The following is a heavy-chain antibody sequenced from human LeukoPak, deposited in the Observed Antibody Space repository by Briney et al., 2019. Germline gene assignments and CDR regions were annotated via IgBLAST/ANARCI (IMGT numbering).Heavy chain of an antibody. CDR2: IYYSGST. V-gene: IGHV4-39*07. Sequence: SETLSLTRSVSGGSIRSSSYYWGWIRQPPGKGLEWIGSIYYSGSTYYNPSLKSRVTISVDTSKNQFSLKLSSVTAADTAVYYCARYRQQPYTRFDYWGQGTLVTVSS. J-gene: IGHJ4*02. CDR1: GGSIRSSSYY. D-gene: IGHD6-13*01. CDR3: ARYRQQPYTRFDY.